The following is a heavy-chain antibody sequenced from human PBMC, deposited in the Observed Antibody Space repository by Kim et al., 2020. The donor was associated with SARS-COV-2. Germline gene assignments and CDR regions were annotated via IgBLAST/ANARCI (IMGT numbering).Heavy chain of an antibody. CDR2: ISAYNGNT. J-gene: IGHJ4*02. CDR3: ARSAPITMVRGVIPNDY. D-gene: IGHD3-10*01. V-gene: IGHV1-18*01. Sequence: ASVKVSCKASGYTFTSYGISWVRQAPGQGLEWMGWISAYNGNTNYAQKLQGRVTMTTDTSTSTAYMELRSLRSDDTAVYYCARSAPITMVRGVIPNDYWGQGTLVTVSS. CDR1: GYTFTSYG.